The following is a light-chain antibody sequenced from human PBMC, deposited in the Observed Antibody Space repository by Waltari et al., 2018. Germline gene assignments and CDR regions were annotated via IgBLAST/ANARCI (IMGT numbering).Light chain of an antibody. J-gene: IGKJ1*01. V-gene: IGKV3-20*01. CDR1: QSVSKYY. CDR2: DAS. Sequence: EIVLTQSPDTLSLSPGDRATVSCRASQSVSKYYLAWYQQKPGQSPRLLIYDASTRAAGIPDRFSGSGSGTDITLTISGLEPQDIAVYYCQHYGISPRTFGQGTKVEMK. CDR3: QHYGISPRT.